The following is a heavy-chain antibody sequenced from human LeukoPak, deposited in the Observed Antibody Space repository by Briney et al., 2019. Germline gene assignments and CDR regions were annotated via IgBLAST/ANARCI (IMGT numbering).Heavy chain of an antibody. V-gene: IGHV3-23*01. CDR3: AREDSNGYYDY. J-gene: IGHJ4*02. D-gene: IGHD3-22*01. CDR2: ISGSDGNT. CDR1: EFTFSTYA. Sequence: PGGSLRLSCTASEFTFSTYAMNWVRQAPGKGLGWVSAISGSDGNTYYADSVKGRFTMSRDNSKNTVYLQMNSLRAEDTAVYYCAREDSNGYYDYWGQGTLATVPS.